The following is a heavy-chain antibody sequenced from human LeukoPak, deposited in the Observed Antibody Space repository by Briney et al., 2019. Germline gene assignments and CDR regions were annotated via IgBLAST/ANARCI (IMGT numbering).Heavy chain of an antibody. CDR3: VASLLGYCSSTSCRSPCYYYMDV. CDR2: IYTSGST. J-gene: IGHJ6*03. Sequence: PSQTLSLTCTVSGGSISSGSYYWSWIRQPAGKGLEWIGRIYTSGSTNYNPSLKSRVTISVDTSKNQFSLKLSSVTAADTAVYYCVASLLGYCSSTSCRSPCYYYMDVWGKGTTVTISS. D-gene: IGHD2-2*03. V-gene: IGHV4-61*02. CDR1: GGSISSGSYY.